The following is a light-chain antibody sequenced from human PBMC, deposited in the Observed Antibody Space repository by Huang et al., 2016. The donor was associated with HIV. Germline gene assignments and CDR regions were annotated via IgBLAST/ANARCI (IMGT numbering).Light chain of an antibody. CDR1: ENIRRY. Sequence: DIQMTQSPSSLSASVGDRVTITCRASENIRRYLNGYQQKPGKPPKLLIHSASTLQSGVPSRFSGSGSGTDFTLTITSLQPEDFATYYCQGSLSIPHTFGQGANLEIK. V-gene: IGKV1-39*01. CDR2: SAS. J-gene: IGKJ2*01. CDR3: QGSLSIPHT.